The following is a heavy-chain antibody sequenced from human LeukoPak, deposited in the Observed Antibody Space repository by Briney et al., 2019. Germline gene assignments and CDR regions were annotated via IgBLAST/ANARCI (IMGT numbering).Heavy chain of an antibody. Sequence: PGGSLRLSCAASGFTFSSYSMNWVRQAPGKGLEWVSSISSSSSYIYYADSVKGRFTISRDNAKNSLYLQMTSLRTEDTALYYCTKGSNTWPSLFDYWSQGTLVTVSS. CDR2: ISSSSSYI. J-gene: IGHJ4*02. CDR1: GFTFSSYS. CDR3: TKGSNTWPSLFDY. D-gene: IGHD2-2*02. V-gene: IGHV3-21*04.